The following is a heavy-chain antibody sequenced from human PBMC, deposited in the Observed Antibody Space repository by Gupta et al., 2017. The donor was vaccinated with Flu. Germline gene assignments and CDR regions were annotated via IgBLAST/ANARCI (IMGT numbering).Heavy chain of an antibody. V-gene: IGHV3-74*01. Sequence: QAPGKGLVWLSRINPDGTGTYYADSVKGRFTVSRDNAKNTLYLQMNSLRAEDTAVYYCTSNLWRDCYGYFDPWGQGTLVTVSS. CDR2: INPDGTGT. CDR3: TSNLWRDCYGYFDP. D-gene: IGHD6-25*01. J-gene: IGHJ5*02.